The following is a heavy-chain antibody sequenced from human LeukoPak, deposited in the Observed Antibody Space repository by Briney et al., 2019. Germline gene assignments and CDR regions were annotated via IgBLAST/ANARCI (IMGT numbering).Heavy chain of an antibody. J-gene: IGHJ4*02. CDR1: GFTFSSYG. Sequence: GGTLRLSCAATGFTFSSYGMHWVRQAPVKGLEWVAYIRYDGSNKYYADSVKGRFTISRDNSKNTLYLQMNSLRAEDTAVYYCAKDLGYYYDSSGYYDYWGQGTLVTVSS. D-gene: IGHD3-22*01. CDR3: AKDLGYYYDSSGYYDY. CDR2: IRYDGSNK. V-gene: IGHV3-30*02.